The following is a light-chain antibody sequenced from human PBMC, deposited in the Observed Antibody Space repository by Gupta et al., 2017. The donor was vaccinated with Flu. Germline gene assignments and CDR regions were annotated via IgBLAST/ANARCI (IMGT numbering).Light chain of an antibody. CDR2: SNS. Sequence: QSVLTQTPSASGTPGQSVTISCSGSISNIGSGTVNWYQQLPGTAPKVLIYSNSRRPSGVPDRFSGSKSGTSASLAISGLQLEDEADYYCAAWDDSLNGRVFGGGTKLTVL. V-gene: IGLV1-44*01. CDR1: ISNIGSGT. CDR3: AAWDDSLNGRV. J-gene: IGLJ3*02.